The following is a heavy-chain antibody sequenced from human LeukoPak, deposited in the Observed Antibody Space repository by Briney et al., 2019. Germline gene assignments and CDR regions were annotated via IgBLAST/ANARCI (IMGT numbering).Heavy chain of an antibody. V-gene: IGHV3-48*01. Sequence: GGSLRLSCAASGFTFSSYSMNWVRQAPGKGLEWVSYISSSSSTIYYADSVKGRFTISRDNAKNSLYLQMNSLRAEDTAVYYCAKAPQRYCSSTSCLYWYFDLWGRGTLVTVSS. CDR1: GFTFSSYS. CDR3: AKAPQRYCSSTSCLYWYFDL. CDR2: ISSSSSTI. D-gene: IGHD2-2*01. J-gene: IGHJ2*01.